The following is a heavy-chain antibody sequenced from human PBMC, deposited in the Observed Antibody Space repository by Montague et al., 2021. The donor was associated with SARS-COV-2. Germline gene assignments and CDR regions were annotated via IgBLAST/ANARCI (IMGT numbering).Heavy chain of an antibody. D-gene: IGHD2-15*01. CDR1: GGSISTYY. V-gene: IGHV4-59*01. CDR2: IYYSGNP. CDR3: ARGKGRSPDAFDI. Sequence: SETLSLTCTVSGGSISTYYWCWIRQSPGKGLEWIGYIYYSGNPNYNPSLTSRLSMSVDTSKNQFSLELSSVTAADTAVFFCARGKGRSPDAFDIWGQGITVTVSS. J-gene: IGHJ3*02.